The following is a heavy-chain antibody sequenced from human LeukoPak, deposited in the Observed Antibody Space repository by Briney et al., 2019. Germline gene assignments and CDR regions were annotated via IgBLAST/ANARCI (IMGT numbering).Heavy chain of an antibody. CDR2: INPNSGGT. D-gene: IGHD3-22*01. CDR3: ARVARGYDSSGYHYYYYMDV. CDR1: GYTFTGYY. V-gene: IGHV1-2*02. J-gene: IGHJ6*03. Sequence: ASVKVSCKASGYTFTGYYMHWVRQAPGQGLEWMGWINPNSGGTNYAQKFQGRVTMTRDTSISTAYMELSRLRSDDTAVYYCARVARGYDSSGYHYYYYMDVWGKGTTVTVSS.